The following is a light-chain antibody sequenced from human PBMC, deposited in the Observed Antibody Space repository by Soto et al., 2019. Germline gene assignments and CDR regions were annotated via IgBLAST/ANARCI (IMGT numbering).Light chain of an antibody. CDR2: RVS. Sequence: QTVVTQEPSLTVSPGGTVTLTCACSTGAVTSDYFPNWFQQKLGQAPRALIYRVSNRHSWTPARFSGSLLGGKAALTLSTVQPEDEADYYCLLFYGGVHIFGGGTKLTVL. V-gene: IGLV7-43*01. CDR3: LLFYGGVHI. CDR1: TGAVTSDYF. J-gene: IGLJ2*01.